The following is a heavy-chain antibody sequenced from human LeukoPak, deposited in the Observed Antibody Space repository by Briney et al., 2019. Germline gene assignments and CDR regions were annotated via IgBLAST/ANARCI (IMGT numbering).Heavy chain of an antibody. CDR3: ARRGIAAAGYDY. D-gene: IGHD6-13*01. CDR1: VGSISSYY. J-gene: IGHJ4*02. V-gene: IGHV4-59*08. CDR2: IYYSGTT. Sequence: SETLSLTCTVSVGSISSYYWSWIRQPPGKGLEWIGYIYYSGTTNYNPSLKSRVTILVDTSKNQFSLNLSSVTAADTDVYYCARRGIAAAGYDYWGQGTLVTVSS.